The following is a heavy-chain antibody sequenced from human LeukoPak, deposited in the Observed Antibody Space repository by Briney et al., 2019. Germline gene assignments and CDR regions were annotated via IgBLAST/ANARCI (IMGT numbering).Heavy chain of an antibody. CDR1: GGSISASY. CDR3: ARFSTSSSRFFDQ. Sequence: SETLSLTCSASGGSISASYWSWIRQPPGKGLGWIGYIHYSGTTNYYPSLKSRVTIALDTSKNQFSLKLNSVTAADTAVYYCARFSTSSSRFFDQWGQGTLVTVSS. CDR2: IHYSGTT. J-gene: IGHJ4*02. D-gene: IGHD6-6*01. V-gene: IGHV4-59*01.